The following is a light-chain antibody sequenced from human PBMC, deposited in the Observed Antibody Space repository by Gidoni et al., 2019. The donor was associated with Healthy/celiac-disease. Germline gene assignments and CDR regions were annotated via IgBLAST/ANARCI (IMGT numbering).Light chain of an antibody. CDR3: QQYNSYSLWT. Sequence: DIQMTQSPSTLSASVGDRVTITCRASKSISSWLAWYQQKPGKAPKLLIYKASSLESGVPSRFSGSGSGTEFTLTISSLQPDDFAIYYCQQYNSYSLWTFGQGTKLEIK. J-gene: IGKJ2*02. CDR2: KAS. V-gene: IGKV1-5*03. CDR1: KSISSW.